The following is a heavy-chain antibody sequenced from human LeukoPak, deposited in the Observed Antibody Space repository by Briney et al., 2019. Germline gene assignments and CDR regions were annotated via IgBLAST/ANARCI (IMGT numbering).Heavy chain of an antibody. D-gene: IGHD2-15*01. Sequence: SETLSLTCAVSGGSFSGYYWSWVRQPPGKGLECIGEINRSGSANYNPALKSRVTISVDTSKNQFSLKLSSVTAADTAVYYCGIFYSLRARLVVAALGVLADSWGQGTPVTVSS. V-gene: IGHV4-34*01. CDR1: GGSFSGYY. J-gene: IGHJ4*02. CDR2: INRSGSA. CDR3: GIFYSLRARLVVAALGVLADS.